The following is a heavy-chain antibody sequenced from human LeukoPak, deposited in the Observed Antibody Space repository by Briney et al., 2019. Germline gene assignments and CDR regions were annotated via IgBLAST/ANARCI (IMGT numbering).Heavy chain of an antibody. Sequence: PGGSLRLSCAASGFTFGSYWMNWVRQAPGKGLEWVADIRQDGGEKCYGDSVKGRFTISRDNANNSLYLQMNSLRVEDTAVYYCARGNSYGYWGQGTLVTVSS. CDR2: IRQDGGEK. CDR3: ARGNSYGY. J-gene: IGHJ4*02. D-gene: IGHD5-18*01. V-gene: IGHV3-7*04. CDR1: GFTFGSYW.